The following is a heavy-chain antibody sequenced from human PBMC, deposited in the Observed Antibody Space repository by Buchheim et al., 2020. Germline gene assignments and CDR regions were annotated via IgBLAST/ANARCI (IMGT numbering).Heavy chain of an antibody. CDR1: GFTFSSYE. CDR2: ISSSGSTI. J-gene: IGHJ6*03. CDR3: ARESGGYSYPIHLAYYYYMDV. D-gene: IGHD5-18*01. Sequence: EVQLVESGGGLVQPGGSLRLSCAASGFTFSSYEMNWVRQAPGKGLEWVSYISSSGSTIYYADSVKGRFTISRDNAKNSLYLQMNSLRAEDTAVYYCARESGGYSYPIHLAYYYYMDVWGKGTT. V-gene: IGHV3-48*03.